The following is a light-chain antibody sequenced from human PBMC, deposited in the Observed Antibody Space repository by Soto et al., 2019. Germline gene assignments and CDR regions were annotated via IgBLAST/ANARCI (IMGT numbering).Light chain of an antibody. CDR3: QQSYSTVALT. CDR2: AAS. CDR1: QNINNY. Sequence: DIQMTQSPSSLSASVGDRVTITCRASQNINNYLNWYQQKSGRAPTLLINAASSLQSGVPSRFSGSGSGTDFTLTINGLQPEDFATYYCQQSYSTVALTFGGGTKVEIK. J-gene: IGKJ4*01. V-gene: IGKV1-39*01.